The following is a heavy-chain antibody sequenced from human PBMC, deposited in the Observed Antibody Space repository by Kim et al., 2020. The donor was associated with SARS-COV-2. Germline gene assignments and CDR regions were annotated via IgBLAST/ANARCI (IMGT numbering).Heavy chain of an antibody. Sequence: VKGRFTISRDNAKNSLYLQMNSLRAEDTAVYYCARVYYYDSSGYLNWFDPWGQGTLVTVSS. J-gene: IGHJ5*02. CDR3: ARVYYYDSSGYLNWFDP. V-gene: IGHV3-21*01. D-gene: IGHD3-22*01.